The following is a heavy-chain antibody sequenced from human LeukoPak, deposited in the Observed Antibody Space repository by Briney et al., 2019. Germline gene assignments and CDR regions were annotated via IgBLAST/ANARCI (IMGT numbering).Heavy chain of an antibody. Sequence: SETLSLTCAVYGGSFSGYYWSWIRQPPGKGLEWIGEINHSGSTNYNPSLKSRVTISVDTSKNQFSLKLSSVTAADTAVYYCARHDARYCSSTSCIILGWFDPWGQGTLVTVSS. CDR2: INHSGST. CDR3: ARHDARYCSSTSCIILGWFDP. V-gene: IGHV4-34*01. D-gene: IGHD2-2*01. CDR1: GGSFSGYY. J-gene: IGHJ5*02.